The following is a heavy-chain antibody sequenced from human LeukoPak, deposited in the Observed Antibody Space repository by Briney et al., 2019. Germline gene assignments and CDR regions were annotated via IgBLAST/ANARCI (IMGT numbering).Heavy chain of an antibody. CDR2: IDATGNII. J-gene: IGHJ4*02. Sequence: PGGSLRLSCAASGLRFSNYEMNWVRQAPGKGLEWLSYIDATGNIIYYADSVKGRFTICRDNAKNSLYLQMSGLRVEDTAVYYCARDRWRSGVYEGDFDYWGQGTLVTVSS. V-gene: IGHV3-48*03. CDR3: ARDRWRSGVYEGDFDY. D-gene: IGHD5/OR15-5a*01. CDR1: GLRFSNYE.